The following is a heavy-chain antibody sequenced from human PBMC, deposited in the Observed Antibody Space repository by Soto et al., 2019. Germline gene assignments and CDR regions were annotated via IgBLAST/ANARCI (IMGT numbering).Heavy chain of an antibody. Sequence: HPGGSLRLSCAASGFTFSSYAMSWVRQAPGKGLEWVSAISGSGGSTYYADSVKGRFTISRDNSKNTLYLQMNSLRAEDTAVYYCAKAPQWYSSSWYESLYYFDYWGQGTLVTVSS. CDR1: GFTFSSYA. D-gene: IGHD6-13*01. CDR2: ISGSGGST. J-gene: IGHJ4*02. CDR3: AKAPQWYSSSWYESLYYFDY. V-gene: IGHV3-23*01.